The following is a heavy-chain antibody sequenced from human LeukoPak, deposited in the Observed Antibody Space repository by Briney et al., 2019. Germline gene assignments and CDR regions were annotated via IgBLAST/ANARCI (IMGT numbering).Heavy chain of an antibody. D-gene: IGHD2-2*01. V-gene: IGHV3-11*01. CDR1: GFSFTEYY. J-gene: IGHJ6*02. Sequence: GGSLRLSCAGSGFSFTEYYMTWVRQTPGKGLEWLSHISSSGTIIYYADSVKGRFTISRDNAKNSLFLQMNSLRAEGTAVYFCAREGQLLLDGYYAMDVWGQGTTVTVTS. CDR3: AREGQLLLDGYYAMDV. CDR2: ISSSGTII.